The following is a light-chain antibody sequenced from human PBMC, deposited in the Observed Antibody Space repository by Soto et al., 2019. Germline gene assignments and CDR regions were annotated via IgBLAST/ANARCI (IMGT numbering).Light chain of an antibody. Sequence: EIVMTQSPATLSVSPGEGVTLSCRASQSVRSHLAWYQQKPGQPPRLLIYGASTRATGIPARFSGSGFGTEFTPTISSLQSEDFAVYYCQQYKNWPLFGQGTRLEIK. CDR3: QQYKNWPL. CDR1: QSVRSH. V-gene: IGKV3-15*01. J-gene: IGKJ5*01. CDR2: GAS.